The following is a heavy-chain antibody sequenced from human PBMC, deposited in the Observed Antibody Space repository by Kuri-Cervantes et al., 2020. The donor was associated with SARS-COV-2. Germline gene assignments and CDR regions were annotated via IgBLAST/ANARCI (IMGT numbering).Heavy chain of an antibody. CDR1: GGTFSSYA. D-gene: IGHD1-26*01. V-gene: IGHV1-69*13. J-gene: IGHJ4*02. CDR3: ARDKGGATFDY. CDR2: IIPIFGTA. Sequence: SVKVSCKASGGTFSSYAISWARQAPGQGLEWMGGIIPIFGTANYAQKFQGRVTITADESTSTAYMELSSLRSDDTAVYYCARDKGGATFDYWGQGTLVTVSS.